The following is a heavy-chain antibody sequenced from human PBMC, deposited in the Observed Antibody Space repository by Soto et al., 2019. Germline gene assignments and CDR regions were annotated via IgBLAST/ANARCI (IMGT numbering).Heavy chain of an antibody. J-gene: IGHJ4*02. CDR3: AKVKFDFWDRYGY. CDR2: ISGSGGST. V-gene: IGHV3-23*01. CDR1: GFSFSTYA. Sequence: EVQLLESGGGLVQPGGSLRLSCTASGFSFSTYAMHWVRQAPGKGLEWVSAISGSGGSTYYAASVKGRFTISRDNSNGTSYRPSKSLRAAATAVYYCAKVKFDFWDRYGYWGQGTRATVPS. D-gene: IGHD3-3*01.